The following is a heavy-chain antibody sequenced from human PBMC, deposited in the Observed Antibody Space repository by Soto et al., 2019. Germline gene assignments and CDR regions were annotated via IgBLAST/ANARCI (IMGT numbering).Heavy chain of an antibody. V-gene: IGHV1-69*13. CDR3: ARETGSGSYYQNWFDP. Sequence: ASVKVSCKASGGTFSSYAISWVRQAPGQGLEWMGGIIPIFGTANYAQKFQGRVTITADESTSTAYMELSSLRSEDTAVYYCARETGSGSYYQNWFDPWGQGTLVTVSS. CDR1: GGTFSSYA. J-gene: IGHJ5*01. D-gene: IGHD3-10*01. CDR2: IIPIFGTA.